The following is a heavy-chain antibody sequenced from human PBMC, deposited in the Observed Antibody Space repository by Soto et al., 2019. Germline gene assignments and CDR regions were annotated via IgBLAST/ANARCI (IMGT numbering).Heavy chain of an antibody. D-gene: IGHD5-12*01. V-gene: IGHV3-11*01. CDR2: ISGSGTII. Sequence: QVQLVESGGGLVKPGGSLRLSCAASGFSFSDFYMIWIRQAPGKGLEWISYISGSGTIIYYADSVKGRFTVSRDNAKSSLDLQMNSLRVEDTAVYYCARPGSGYYWDWYFDLWGRGTLVTVSS. CDR3: ARPGSGYYWDWYFDL. CDR1: GFSFSDFY. J-gene: IGHJ2*01.